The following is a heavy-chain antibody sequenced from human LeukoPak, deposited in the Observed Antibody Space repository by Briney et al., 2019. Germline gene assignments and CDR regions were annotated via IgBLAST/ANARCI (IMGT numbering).Heavy chain of an antibody. V-gene: IGHV3-30*18. CDR2: ISYDGSNK. J-gene: IGHJ3*02. D-gene: IGHD2-15*01. CDR3: ANLVVVVRAALGYCSGGSCLKAFDI. Sequence: GGSLRLSCAASGFTFSSYGMHWVRQAPGKGLEWVAVISYDGSNKYYADSVKVRFTVSRDNSKNTLYLQMNSLRAEDTAVYYCANLVVVVRAALGYCSGGSCLKAFDIWGQGTMVTVSS. CDR1: GFTFSSYG.